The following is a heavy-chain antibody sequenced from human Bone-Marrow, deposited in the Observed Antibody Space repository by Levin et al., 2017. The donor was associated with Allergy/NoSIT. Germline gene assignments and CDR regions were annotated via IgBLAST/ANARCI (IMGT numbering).Heavy chain of an antibody. D-gene: IGHD6-19*01. CDR2: IGVSGGST. Sequence: GGSLRLSCAASGFTFSSHPMSWVRQAPGKGLEWVSSIGVSGGSTYYTDSVKGRFTISRDNSKNTMYLQMNSLRAEDTAVYYCAKRPIEVAGTHWYFDLWGRGTLVTVSS. J-gene: IGHJ2*01. V-gene: IGHV3-23*01. CDR1: GFTFSSHP. CDR3: AKRPIEVAGTHWYFDL.